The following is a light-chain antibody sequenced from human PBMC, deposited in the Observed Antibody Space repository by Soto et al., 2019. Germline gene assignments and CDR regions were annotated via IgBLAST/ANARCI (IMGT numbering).Light chain of an antibody. J-gene: IGKJ2*01. CDR3: QQYSGTPYT. V-gene: IGKV4-1*01. CDR2: WAS. CDR1: QSVLYSSNNKNF. Sequence: DIVMTQSPDSLAVSLGERATINCKSSQSVLYSSNNKNFLAWYQQKPGHPPELLIYWASTRESGVPDRFSGSGSGTDFTLTISSLQAEDVAVYYCQQYSGTPYTFGQGTKLEIK.